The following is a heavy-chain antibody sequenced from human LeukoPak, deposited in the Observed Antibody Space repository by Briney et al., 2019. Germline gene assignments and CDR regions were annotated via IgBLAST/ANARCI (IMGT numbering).Heavy chain of an antibody. CDR3: ARMNGGYTNWFDP. J-gene: IGHJ5*02. D-gene: IGHD4-23*01. Sequence: GGSLRLSCAASGFTFSSYSMNWVRQAPGKGLEWVSSISSSSSYIYYADSVKGRSTISRDNAKNSLYLQMNSLRAEDTAVYYCARMNGGYTNWFDPWGQGTLVTVSS. CDR2: ISSSSSYI. CDR1: GFTFSSYS. V-gene: IGHV3-21*01.